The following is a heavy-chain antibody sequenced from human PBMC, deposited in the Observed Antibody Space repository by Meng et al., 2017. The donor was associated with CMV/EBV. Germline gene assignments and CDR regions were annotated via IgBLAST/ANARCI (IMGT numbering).Heavy chain of an antibody. J-gene: IGHJ4*02. D-gene: IGHD5-24*01. Sequence: GGSLRLSCAASGFTFSSYAMSWVRQAPGEGLEWVSVIYSGGSSTYYADSVKGRFTISRDNSKNTLYLQMNSLRAEDTAVYYCAKPSTRDGYNYDYWGQGTLVTVSS. CDR2: IYSGGSST. V-gene: IGHV3-23*03. CDR3: AKPSTRDGYNYDY. CDR1: GFTFSSYA.